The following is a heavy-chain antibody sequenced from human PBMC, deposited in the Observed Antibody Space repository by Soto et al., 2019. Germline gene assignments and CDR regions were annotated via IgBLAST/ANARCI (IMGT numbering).Heavy chain of an antibody. J-gene: IGHJ5*02. CDR3: ARRVLVQTLPYNWFDP. V-gene: IGHV1-3*01. CDR1: GYTFTSYA. Sequence: ASVKVSCKASGYTFTSYAMHWVRQAPGQRLEWMGWINAGNGNTKYSQKFQGRVTITRDTSASTAYMELSSLRSEDTAVYYCARRVLVQTLPYNWFDPWGKGTLVTVSS. D-gene: IGHD3-16*01. CDR2: INAGNGNT.